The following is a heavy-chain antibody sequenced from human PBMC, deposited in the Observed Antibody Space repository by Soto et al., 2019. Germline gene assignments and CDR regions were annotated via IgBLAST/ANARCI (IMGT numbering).Heavy chain of an antibody. CDR3: ARDREGYSYGPYFDY. Sequence: GGSLRLSCAASGFTFSDYYMSWIRQAPGKGLEWVSYISSSSSYTNYADSVKGRFTISRDNAKNSLYLQMNSLRAEDTAVYYCARDREGYSYGPYFDYWGQGTLVTVSS. V-gene: IGHV3-11*06. CDR1: GFTFSDYY. D-gene: IGHD5-18*01. CDR2: ISSSSSYT. J-gene: IGHJ4*02.